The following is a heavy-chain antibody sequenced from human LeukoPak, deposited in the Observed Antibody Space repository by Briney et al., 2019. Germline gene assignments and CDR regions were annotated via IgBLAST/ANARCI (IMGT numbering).Heavy chain of an antibody. D-gene: IGHD6-6*01. J-gene: IGHJ6*03. V-gene: IGHV4-34*12. CDR2: IIQSGST. Sequence: SESLSLTCAVYGGSFSGYYWSWIRQPPGKGLEWIGEIIQSGSTNYNPSLKSRVTISVDTSKNQFSLKLSSVTAADTAVYYCASIAARPPYYYYYYYMDVWGKGTTVTVSS. CDR3: ASIAARPPYYYYYYYMDV. CDR1: GGSFSGYY.